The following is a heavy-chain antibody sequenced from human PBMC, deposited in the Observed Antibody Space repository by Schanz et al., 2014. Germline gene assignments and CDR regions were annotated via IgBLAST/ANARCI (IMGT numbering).Heavy chain of an antibody. D-gene: IGHD4-17*01. Sequence: EVQLLESGGGLIQPGGSLRLSCAASGFIFGSSVMAWVRQAPGKGLEWVSAMNESHSTIYYADSMKGRFTISRDNAKNTLYLQMNTLRAEDTAVYYCARKMKLGVYGGKGHDSLDIWGQGTMVTVSS. V-gene: IGHV3-23*01. J-gene: IGHJ3*02. CDR1: GFIFGSSV. CDR3: ARKMKLGVYGGKGHDSLDI. CDR2: MNESHSTI.